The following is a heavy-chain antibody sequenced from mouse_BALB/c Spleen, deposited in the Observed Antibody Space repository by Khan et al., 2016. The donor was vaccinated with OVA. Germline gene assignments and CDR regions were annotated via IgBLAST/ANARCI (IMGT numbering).Heavy chain of an antibody. D-gene: IGHD1-1*01. CDR2: INPHIGET. CDR1: GYSFTGYF. Sequence: VQLKESGPELVRPGASVKISCKASGYSFTGYFMNWVMQSHGKSLEWIGRINPHIGETFYNPRFKDKATLTVDESSSKAHMELRTLTSEDSAVYYCTRIYRSDFDYWGQGSTLTVSS. CDR3: TRIYRSDFDY. J-gene: IGHJ2*01. V-gene: IGHV1-20*01.